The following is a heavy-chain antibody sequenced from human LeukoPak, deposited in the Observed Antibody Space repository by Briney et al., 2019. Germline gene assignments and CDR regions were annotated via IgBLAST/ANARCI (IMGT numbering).Heavy chain of an antibody. D-gene: IGHD2-21*01. CDR2: ISAGSEDS. V-gene: IGHV3-21*04. CDR3: ARTIAQYSNTWLYYYYGLDV. J-gene: IGHJ6*02. Sequence: GGSLRLSCAASGFTFSNYWMHWVRQAPGKGLEWVSSISAGSEDSYYADSVKGRFTISRDNSKSTLYLQMNSLRADDTAVYYCARTIAQYSNTWLYYYYGLDVWGQGTTVTVSS. CDR1: GFTFSNYW.